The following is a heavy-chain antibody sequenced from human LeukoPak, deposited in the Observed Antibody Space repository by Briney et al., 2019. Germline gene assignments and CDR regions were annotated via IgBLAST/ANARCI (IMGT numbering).Heavy chain of an antibody. Sequence: SETLSLTCTVSGGSISSYYWSWIRQPPGKGLEWIGYIYYSGSTNYNPSLKSRVTISVDTSKNQFSLKLSSVTAADTAVYYCARGSRWAPGYWGQGTLVTVSS. CDR2: IYYSGST. CDR3: ARGSRWAPGY. D-gene: IGHD6-13*01. V-gene: IGHV4-59*08. CDR1: GGSISSYY. J-gene: IGHJ4*02.